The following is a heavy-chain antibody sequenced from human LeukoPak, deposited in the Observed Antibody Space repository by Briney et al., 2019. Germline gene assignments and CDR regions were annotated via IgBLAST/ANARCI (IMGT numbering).Heavy chain of an antibody. J-gene: IGHJ4*02. Sequence: PGGSLRLSCAASGFTFSSYGMHWVRQAPGEGLEWVAFIRYDGSNKYYADSVKGRFTISRDNSKNTLYLQMNSLRAEDAAVYYCAKDELLWFGESYFDYWGQGTLVTVSS. CDR2: IRYDGSNK. CDR3: AKDELLWFGESYFDY. CDR1: GFTFSSYG. D-gene: IGHD3-10*01. V-gene: IGHV3-30*02.